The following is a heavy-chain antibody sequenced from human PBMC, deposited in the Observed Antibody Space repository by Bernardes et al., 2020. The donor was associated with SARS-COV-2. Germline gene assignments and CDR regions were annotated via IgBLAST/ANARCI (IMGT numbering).Heavy chain of an antibody. V-gene: IGHV3-23*01. J-gene: IGHJ6*02. CDR2: ISGRGGSP. CDR3: AKVIAAAGKGGVFDYYYGMDV. Sequence: GSLRLSCAASGFTFSIYAMSWVRQAPGKGLEWVSAISGRGGSPCSADSVRGRFTISRDNSKNTLYMQMNSLRADDTAVYYCAKVIAAAGKGGVFDYYYGMDVWGQGTTVTVSS. D-gene: IGHD6-13*01. CDR1: GFTFSIYA.